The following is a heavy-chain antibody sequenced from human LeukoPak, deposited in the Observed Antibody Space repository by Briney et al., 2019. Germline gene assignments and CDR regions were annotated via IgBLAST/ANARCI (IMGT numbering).Heavy chain of an antibody. D-gene: IGHD6-13*01. J-gene: IGHJ4*02. Sequence: GGSLRLSCAASGFAFSSYAMHWVRQSPDKGLEWVALVSYDGGSKYYADSVKGRITISRDNSKNTLHLQMNSLRSEDTAVYYCARVKGGIAAAGNYFDYWGQGTLVTVSS. CDR1: GFAFSSYA. V-gene: IGHV3-30-3*01. CDR3: ARVKGGIAAAGNYFDY. CDR2: VSYDGGSK.